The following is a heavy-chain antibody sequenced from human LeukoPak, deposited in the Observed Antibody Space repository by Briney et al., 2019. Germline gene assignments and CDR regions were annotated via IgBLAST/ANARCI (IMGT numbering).Heavy chain of an antibody. CDR1: GYTFTSYA. CDR2: INAGNGNT. Sequence: ASVKVSCKASGYTFTSYAMHWVRQAPGQRREWMGWINAGNGNTKYSQKFQGRVTITRDTSASTAYMELSSLRSEDTAVYYCARDHVVPAAIGYYYGMDVWGQGTTVTVSS. J-gene: IGHJ6*02. CDR3: ARDHVVPAAIGYYYGMDV. D-gene: IGHD2-2*01. V-gene: IGHV1-3*01.